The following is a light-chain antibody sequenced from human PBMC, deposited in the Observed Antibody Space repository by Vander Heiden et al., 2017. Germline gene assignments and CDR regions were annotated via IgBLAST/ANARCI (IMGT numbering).Light chain of an antibody. V-gene: IGLV2-8*01. CDR2: EVS. Sequence: QSALTHPPAASGSPGQSVTISCTGTSSDVGGYKYVSWYQQHPGKAPKLMIYEVSKRPSGVPDRFSGSKSGNTASLTVSGLQAEDEADYYCSSYAGSNNLVFGGGTKLTVL. CDR1: SSDVGGYKY. CDR3: SSYAGSNNLV. J-gene: IGLJ3*02.